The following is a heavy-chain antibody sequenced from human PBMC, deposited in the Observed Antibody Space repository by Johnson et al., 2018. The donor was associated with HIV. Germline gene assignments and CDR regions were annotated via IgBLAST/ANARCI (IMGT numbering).Heavy chain of an antibody. CDR1: RFTFNSYD. V-gene: IGHV3-30*02. CDR3: ARCGYSSYWDAFDI. D-gene: IGHD5-12*01. CDR2: IRYDGSEK. J-gene: IGHJ3*02. Sequence: QVQLVESGGGEVQPGGSLRLSCAASRFTFNSYDMNWVRQAPGKGLEWVAFIRYDGSEKYYEDSVKGRFTISRDNAKNSLYLQMNSLRAEDTALYYCARCGYSSYWDAFDIWGQGTMVTVSS.